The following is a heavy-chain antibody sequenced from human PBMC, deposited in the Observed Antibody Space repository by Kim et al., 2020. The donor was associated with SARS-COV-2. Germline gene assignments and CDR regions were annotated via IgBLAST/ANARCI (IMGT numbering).Heavy chain of an antibody. D-gene: IGHD6-13*01. J-gene: IGHJ3*01. V-gene: IGHV3-74*01. CDR2: IDLDGSGT. Sequence: GGSLRLSCAPSGFSFSSYWIHWVRQTPGKGLVWVSRIDLDGSGTHYADSVKGRFTISRDNATKRVYLQMNNLRVEDTAVYYCATAGRSVEEKIWGAGTMV. CDR1: GFSFSSYW. CDR3: ATAGRSVEEKI.